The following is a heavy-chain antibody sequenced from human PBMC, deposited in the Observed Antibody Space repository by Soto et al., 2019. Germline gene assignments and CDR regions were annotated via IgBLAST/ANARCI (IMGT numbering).Heavy chain of an antibody. D-gene: IGHD3-10*01. J-gene: IGHJ3*02. V-gene: IGHV1-46*01. CDR3: ARHHLPMVSIGHDAFDI. CDR2: INPSGGST. CDR1: GYTFTSYY. Sequence: RASEVSCKASGYTFTSYYMHWVRQAPGQGLEWMGIINPSGGSTSYAQKFQGRVTMTRDTSTSTVYMELSSLRSEDTAVYYCARHHLPMVSIGHDAFDICGQXSMVTV.